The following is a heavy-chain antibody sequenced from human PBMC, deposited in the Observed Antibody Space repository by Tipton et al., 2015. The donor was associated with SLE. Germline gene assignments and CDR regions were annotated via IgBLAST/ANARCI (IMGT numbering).Heavy chain of an antibody. J-gene: IGHJ4*02. D-gene: IGHD5-18*01. V-gene: IGHV3-30-3*01. CDR2: ISYDGSNK. CDR3: ARGRLQDFDY. Sequence: SLRLSCAASGFTFSSYAMHWVRQAPGKGLEWVAVISYDGSNKYYADSVKGRFTISRDNSKNTLYLQMNSLRAEDTAVYYCARGRLQDFDYWGQGTLVTVSS. CDR1: GFTFSSYA.